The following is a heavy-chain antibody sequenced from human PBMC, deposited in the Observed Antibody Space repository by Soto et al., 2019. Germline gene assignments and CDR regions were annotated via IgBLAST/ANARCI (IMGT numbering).Heavy chain of an antibody. Sequence: GASVKVSCKASGDTFTSSYMHWVRQAPGQGLEWMGIINPSGGSTSYAQKFQGRVTMTRDTSTSTVYMELSSLRSEDTAVYYCAIVSCIAADRTYFHHWGQGTLVIGSS. CDR1: GDTFTSSY. J-gene: IGHJ1*01. V-gene: IGHV1-46*01. D-gene: IGHD6-13*01. CDR3: AIVSCIAADRTYFHH. CDR2: INPSGGST.